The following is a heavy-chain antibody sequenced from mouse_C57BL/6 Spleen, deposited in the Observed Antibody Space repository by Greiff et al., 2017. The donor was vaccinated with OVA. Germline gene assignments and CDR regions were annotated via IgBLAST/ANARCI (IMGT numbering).Heavy chain of an antibody. CDR1: GYAFSSYW. D-gene: IGHD2-4*01. V-gene: IGHV1-80*01. J-gene: IGHJ2*01. Sequence: VQLQQSGAELVKPGASVKISCKASGYAFSSYWMNWVKQRPGKGLEWIGQIYPGDGDTNYNGKFKGKATLTADKSSSTAYMQLSSLTSEDAAVYFCAREGDYEAAFDDWGQGTTLTVSS. CDR3: AREGDYEAAFDD. CDR2: IYPGDGDT.